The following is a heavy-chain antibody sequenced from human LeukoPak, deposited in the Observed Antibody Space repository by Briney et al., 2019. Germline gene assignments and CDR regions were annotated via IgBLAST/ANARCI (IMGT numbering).Heavy chain of an antibody. CDR2: IGTAGDT. D-gene: IGHD3-22*01. Sequence: GGSLRLSCAASGFTFSSYDVHWVRQATGKGLEWVSAIGTAGDTYYPGSVKGRFTISRENAKNSLYLQMNSLRAGDTAVYYCARDSADSSGYLAFDIWGQGTMVTVSS. CDR1: GFTFSSYD. CDR3: ARDSADSSGYLAFDI. J-gene: IGHJ3*02. V-gene: IGHV3-13*01.